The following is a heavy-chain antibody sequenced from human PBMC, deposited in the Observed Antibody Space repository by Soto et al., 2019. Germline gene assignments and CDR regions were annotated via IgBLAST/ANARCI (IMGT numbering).Heavy chain of an antibody. J-gene: IGHJ4*01. CDR3: ARESDYYDSSGSGFDY. V-gene: IGHV4-31*03. D-gene: IGHD3-22*01. CDR2: IYNSGRT. CDR1: GGSISSGAYY. Sequence: TLSLTCTVSGGSISSGAYYWSWIRQYPGKGLEWIGYIYNSGRTYCSMSLKSRVTMSVDTSKNQFSLNLSSVTAADTAVYYCARESDYYDSSGSGFDYWGQGTLVTVSS.